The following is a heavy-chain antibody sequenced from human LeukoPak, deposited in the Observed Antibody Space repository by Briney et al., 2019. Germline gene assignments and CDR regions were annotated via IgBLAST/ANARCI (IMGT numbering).Heavy chain of an antibody. D-gene: IGHD6-13*01. V-gene: IGHV4-59*01. CDR2: IYYSGST. CDR1: GFTFSSYS. J-gene: IGHJ4*02. Sequence: PGGSLRLSCAASGFTFSSYSMNWIRQPPGKGLEWIGYIYYSGSTNYNPSLKSRVTISVDTSKNQFSLKLSSVTAADTAVYYCARSLDPTAAAGEGHFDYWGQGTLVTVSS. CDR3: ARSLDPTAAAGEGHFDY.